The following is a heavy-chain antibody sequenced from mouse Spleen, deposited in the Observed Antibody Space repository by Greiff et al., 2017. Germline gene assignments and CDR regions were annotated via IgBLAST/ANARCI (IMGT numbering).Heavy chain of an antibody. CDR2: INPYNGDT. CDR1: GYSFTGYF. Sequence: VHVKQSGPELVKPGASVKISCKASGYSFTGYFMNWVKQSHGKSLEWIGRINPYNGDTFYNQKFKGKATLTVDKSSSTAHMELLSLTSEDSAVYYCGRSSTMITTRGAMDYWGQGTSVTVSS. J-gene: IGHJ4*01. V-gene: IGHV1-37*01. CDR3: GRSSTMITTRGAMDY. D-gene: IGHD2-4*01.